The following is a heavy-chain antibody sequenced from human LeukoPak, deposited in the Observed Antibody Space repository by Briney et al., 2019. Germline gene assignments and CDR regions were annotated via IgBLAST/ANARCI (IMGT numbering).Heavy chain of an antibody. CDR3: ASPSPEYCSSTSCYSGHAFDI. J-gene: IGHJ3*02. CDR2: IYPGDSDT. Sequence: GASLKISCKGSGSIFTSYWIGWVRQLPGKGLEWMGIIYPGDSDTRYSPSFQGQVTISADKSISTAYLQWSSLKASDTAMYYCASPSPEYCSSTSCYSGHAFDIWGQGTMVTVSS. CDR1: GSIFTSYW. V-gene: IGHV5-51*01. D-gene: IGHD2-2*01.